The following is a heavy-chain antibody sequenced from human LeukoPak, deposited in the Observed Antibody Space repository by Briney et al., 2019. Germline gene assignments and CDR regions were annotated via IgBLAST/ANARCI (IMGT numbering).Heavy chain of an antibody. Sequence: PGGSLRLSCAASGFSLSGYWMSWARQAPGKGLEWVARLHANGDEKNFVGSVQGRFTVSRDNAKNSLYLQMNSLRVEDTAVYYCARGGYSFDYLGQGTLVTVSS. V-gene: IGHV3-7*01. D-gene: IGHD5-12*01. J-gene: IGHJ4*02. CDR3: ARGGYSFDY. CDR2: LHANGDEK. CDR1: GFSLSGYW.